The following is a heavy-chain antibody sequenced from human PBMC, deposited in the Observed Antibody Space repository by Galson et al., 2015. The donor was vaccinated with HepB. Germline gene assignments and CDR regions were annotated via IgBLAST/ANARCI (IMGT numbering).Heavy chain of an antibody. Sequence: SVKVSCKASGGTFSSYAISWVRQAPGQGLEWMGRIIPILGIANYAQKFQGRVTITADKSTSTAYMELSSLRSEDTAVYYCPRVPRDGYNMGEDYWGQGTLVTVSS. J-gene: IGHJ4*02. D-gene: IGHD5-24*01. CDR2: IIPILGIA. CDR1: GGTFSSYA. V-gene: IGHV1-69*04. CDR3: PRVPRDGYNMGEDY.